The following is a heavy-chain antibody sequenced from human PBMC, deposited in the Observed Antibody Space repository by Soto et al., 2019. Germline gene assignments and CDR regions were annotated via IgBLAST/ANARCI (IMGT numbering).Heavy chain of an antibody. V-gene: IGHV3-48*01. CDR1: GITFSTHS. Sequence: EVQLVESGGGLVQPGGSLRLSCAASGITFSTHSMNWVRQAPGKGLEWISYITSSDVTMYADSVKGRFTISRDNAKNSLYLQMNSLRGEDTAVYFCVGEVGFQLIYWGQGTLVTVSS. J-gene: IGHJ4*02. CDR3: VGEVGFQLIY. CDR2: ITSSDVTM. D-gene: IGHD2-2*01.